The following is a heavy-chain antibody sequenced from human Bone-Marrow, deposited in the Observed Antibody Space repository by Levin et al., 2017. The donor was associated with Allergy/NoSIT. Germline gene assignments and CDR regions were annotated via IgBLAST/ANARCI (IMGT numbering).Heavy chain of an antibody. CDR3: SRISRTGGDPIPVY. V-gene: IGHV4-61*02. CDR2: IYTSGST. J-gene: IGHJ4*02. CDR1: GGSISSGSYY. D-gene: IGHD3-16*01. Sequence: SETLSLTCTVSGGSISSGSYYWSWIRQPAGKGLEWIGRIYTSGSTNYSPSLRSRVTISLDTSKNQFSLHLTSVTAADTAAYYCSRISRTGGDPIPVYWGQGTLVTVAS.